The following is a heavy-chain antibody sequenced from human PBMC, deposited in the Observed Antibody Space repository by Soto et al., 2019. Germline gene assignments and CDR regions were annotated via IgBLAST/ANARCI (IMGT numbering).Heavy chain of an antibody. CDR3: ARGYCSGGSCYSNWFDP. D-gene: IGHD2-15*01. CDR1: GGTFSSYS. CDR2: IIPIFGTA. V-gene: IGHV1-69*13. J-gene: IGHJ5*02. Sequence: ASVKVSCKASGGTFSSYSISWVRQAPGQGLEWMGGIIPIFGTANYAQKFQGRVTITADESTSTAYMELSSLRSEDTAVYYCARGYCSGGSCYSNWFDPWGQGTLVTVSS.